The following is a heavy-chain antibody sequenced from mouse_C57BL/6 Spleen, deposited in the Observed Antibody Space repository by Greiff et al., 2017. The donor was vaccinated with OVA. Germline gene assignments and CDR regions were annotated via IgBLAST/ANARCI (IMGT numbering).Heavy chain of an antibody. CDR1: GYSITSDY. V-gene: IGHV3-8*01. CDR2: ISYSGST. J-gene: IGHJ1*03. CDR3: ARSGYYGSSRSYWYFDV. Sequence: EVMLVESGPGLAKPSQTLSLPCSVTGYSITSDYWNWIRKFPGNKLEYMGYISYSGSTYYNPSLKSRISITRDTSKNQYYLQLNSVTTEDTATYYCARSGYYGSSRSYWYFDVWGTGTTVTVSS. D-gene: IGHD1-1*01.